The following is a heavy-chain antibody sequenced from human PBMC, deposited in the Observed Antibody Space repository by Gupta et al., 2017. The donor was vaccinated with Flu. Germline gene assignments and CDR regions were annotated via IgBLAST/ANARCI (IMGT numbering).Heavy chain of an antibody. CDR1: GFTFSRYG. V-gene: IGHV3-33*01. CDR2: IWYDGSNK. J-gene: IGHJ6*02. D-gene: IGHD3-10*01. CDR3: AREHRRSTRVRGVITTYGMDV. Sequence: QVQLVESGGGVVQLVRSLRLSCPASGFTFSRYGLHWVRQAPGKGLEWVAVIWYDGSNKYYADSVKGRFTISRDNSKNTLYLQMNSLRAEDTAVYYCAREHRRSTRVRGVITTYGMDVWGQGTTVTVSS.